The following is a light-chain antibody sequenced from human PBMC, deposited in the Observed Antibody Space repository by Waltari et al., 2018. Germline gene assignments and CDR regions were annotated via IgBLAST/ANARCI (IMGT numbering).Light chain of an antibody. V-gene: IGKV1-33*01. Sequence: DIQMTQSPSSLSASVGDRVTITCQASQDISNYLNWYQQKPGKAPKLLIYDASNLETGVPSRFSGSGSGTDFIFTISSLQPEDIATYYCQQFVGYPYTFGQGTKVETK. J-gene: IGKJ2*01. CDR3: QQFVGYPYT. CDR2: DAS. CDR1: QDISNY.